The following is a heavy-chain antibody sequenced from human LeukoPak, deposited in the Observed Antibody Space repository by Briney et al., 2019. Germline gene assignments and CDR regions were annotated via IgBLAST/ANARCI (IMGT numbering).Heavy chain of an antibody. CDR2: IYHSGTT. V-gene: IGHV4-38-2*02. CDR3: ARDRSVTYDAVDI. Sequence: SETLSLTCTVSGYSISSGYYWGCFRQPPGEGLEWIGSIYHSGTTYSNPSLKSRVTMSVDTSKNEFSLRLSSVTAADTAVYYCARDRSVTYDAVDIWGQGTMVTVSS. D-gene: IGHD4-17*01. CDR1: GYSISSGYY. J-gene: IGHJ3*02.